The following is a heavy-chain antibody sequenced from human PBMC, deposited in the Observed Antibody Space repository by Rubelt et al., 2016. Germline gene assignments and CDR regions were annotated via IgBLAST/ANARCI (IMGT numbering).Heavy chain of an antibody. D-gene: IGHD6-19*01. CDR1: GFTFSTTH. CDR3: ARDRARGSAVTGFVRFDP. J-gene: IGHJ5*02. CDR2: ISSSSSTI. V-gene: IGHV3-48*04. Sequence: SGGGLVQPGGSLRLSCAVSGFTFSTTHMNWVRQAPGKGLEWVSYISSSSSTIYYADSVKGRFTISRDNAKSSLYLQMNSLRAEDTAVYYCARDRARGSAVTGFVRFDPWGQGTLVTVSS.